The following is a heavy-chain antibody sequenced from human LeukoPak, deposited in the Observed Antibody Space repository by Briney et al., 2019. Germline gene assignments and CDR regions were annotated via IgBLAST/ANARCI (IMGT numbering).Heavy chain of an antibody. D-gene: IGHD6-13*01. V-gene: IGHV1-3*01. CDR3: AREQQQLGYWFDP. Sequence: ASVKVSCKASGYTFTSYAMHWVRQAPGQRLEWMGWINAGNGNTKYSQKFQGRVTITRDTSASTAYMELSGLRSEDTAVYYCAREQQQLGYWFDPWGQGTLVTVSS. CDR1: GYTFTSYA. CDR2: INAGNGNT. J-gene: IGHJ5*02.